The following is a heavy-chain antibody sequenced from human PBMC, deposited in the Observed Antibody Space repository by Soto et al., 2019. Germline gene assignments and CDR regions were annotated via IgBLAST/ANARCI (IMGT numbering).Heavy chain of an antibody. CDR1: GGSIRSNNW. J-gene: IGHJ4*02. CDR2: IFHSGST. CDR3: ARVYSGSYSDY. Sequence: QVQLQGSGPGLVKPSGTLSLTCAVSGGSIRSNNWWSWVRQPPGKGLEWIGEIFHSGSTHYNPSLKTRVTISVDKSKNQFSLKLSSVTAADTAVYYCARVYSGSYSDYWGQGTLVTVSS. V-gene: IGHV4-4*02. D-gene: IGHD1-26*01.